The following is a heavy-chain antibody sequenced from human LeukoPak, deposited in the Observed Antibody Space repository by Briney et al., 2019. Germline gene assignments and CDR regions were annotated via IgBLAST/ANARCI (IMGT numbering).Heavy chain of an antibody. CDR3: ARGNPPLNYDYVWGSYRYGEIDY. D-gene: IGHD3-16*02. Sequence: SETLSLTCTVSGGSISSSSYYWGWIRQPPGKGLEWIGSIYYSGSTYYNPSLKSRVTISVDTSKNQFSLKLSSVTAADTAVYYCARGNPPLNYDYVWGSYRYGEIDYWGQGTLVTVSS. J-gene: IGHJ4*02. V-gene: IGHV4-39*07. CDR2: IYYSGST. CDR1: GGSISSSSYY.